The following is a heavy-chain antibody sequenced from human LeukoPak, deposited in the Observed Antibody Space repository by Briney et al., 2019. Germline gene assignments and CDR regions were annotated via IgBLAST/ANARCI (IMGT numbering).Heavy chain of an antibody. D-gene: IGHD3-22*01. CDR2: ISSSGSTI. CDR3: ARDSILSSSYYSHFDY. Sequence: PGGSLRLSCAASGFTFSDYYMSWIRQAPGKGLEWVSYISSSGSTIYYADSVKGRFTISRDNAKNSLYLQMNSLRAEDTAVYYCARDSILSSSYYSHFDYWGQGTLVTVSS. CDR1: GFTFSDYY. J-gene: IGHJ4*02. V-gene: IGHV3-11*01.